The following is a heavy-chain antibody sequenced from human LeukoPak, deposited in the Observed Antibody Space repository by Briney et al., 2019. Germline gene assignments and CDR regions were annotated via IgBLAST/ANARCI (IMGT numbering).Heavy chain of an antibody. J-gene: IGHJ6*02. CDR2: INPNSGGT. CDR3: ARERVVGEYYYYGMDV. D-gene: IGHD1-26*01. V-gene: IGHV1-2*02. CDR1: GYTFTGYY. Sequence: ASVTVSCKASGYTFTGYYMHWVRQAPGQGLEWMGWINPNSGGTNYAQKFQGRVTMTRDTSISTAYMELSRLRSDDTAVYYCARERVVGEYYYYGMDVWGQGTTVTVS.